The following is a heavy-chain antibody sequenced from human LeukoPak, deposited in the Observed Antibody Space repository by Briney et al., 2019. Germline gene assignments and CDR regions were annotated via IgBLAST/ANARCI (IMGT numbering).Heavy chain of an antibody. CDR3: ARVVTGTRNAMDV. J-gene: IGHJ6*02. CDR1: VFILSPYW. D-gene: IGHD6-19*01. V-gene: IGHV3-74*01. Sequence: GGCLRLSCAASVFILSPYWMHWVRQAPWKGLVCVLRISTDGSSTNYADSVKGRFTISRDNAKNTLYLQMNSLRADDTAVYYCARVVTGTRNAMDVWGQGTTVTVSS. CDR2: ISTDGSST.